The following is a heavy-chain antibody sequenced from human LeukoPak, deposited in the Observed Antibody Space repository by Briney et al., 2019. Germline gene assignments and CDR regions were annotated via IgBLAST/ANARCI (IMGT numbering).Heavy chain of an antibody. CDR3: ARGGRHLRFLEWSPYYYGMDV. V-gene: IGHV4-4*07. J-gene: IGHJ6*02. D-gene: IGHD3-3*01. Sequence: SETLSLTCTVSGGSISSYYWSWIRQPAGKGLEWIGRIYTSGSTNYNPSLKSRVTMSVDTSKNQFSLKLSSVTAADTAVYYCARGGRHLRFLEWSPYYYGMDVWGQGTTVTVSS. CDR2: IYTSGST. CDR1: GGSISSYY.